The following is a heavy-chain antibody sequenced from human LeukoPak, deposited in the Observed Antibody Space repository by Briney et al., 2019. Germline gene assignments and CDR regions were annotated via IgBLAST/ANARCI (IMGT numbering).Heavy chain of an antibody. CDR2: ISPSGGST. D-gene: IGHD1-26*01. J-gene: IGHJ5*02. V-gene: IGHV1-46*01. CDR1: GYTFSNYY. CDR3: ARDRRKVGPTHIDP. Sequence: ASVKVSCKASGYTFSNYYMHWVRQAPGQGLEWMGLISPSGGSTSYAQKFQGRVTMTRDTSTSTVYMELSSLRSEDTAVYYCARDRRKVGPTHIDPWGRGTLVTVSS.